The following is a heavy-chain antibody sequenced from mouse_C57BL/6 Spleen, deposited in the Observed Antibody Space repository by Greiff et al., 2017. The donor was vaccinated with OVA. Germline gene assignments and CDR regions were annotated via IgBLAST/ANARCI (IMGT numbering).Heavy chain of an antibody. CDR2: IYPGSGST. CDR3: ASADGSSSPCDMDY. J-gene: IGHJ4*01. Sequence: QVQLQQPGAELVKPGASVKMSCKASGYTFTSYWITWVKQRPGQGLEWIGDIYPGSGSTNYNEKFKSKATLTVDTSSSTAYMNLSSLTSEDSAVDSYASADGSSSPCDMDYWGQGTSVTVSS. D-gene: IGHD1-1*01. CDR1: GYTFTSYW. V-gene: IGHV1-55*01.